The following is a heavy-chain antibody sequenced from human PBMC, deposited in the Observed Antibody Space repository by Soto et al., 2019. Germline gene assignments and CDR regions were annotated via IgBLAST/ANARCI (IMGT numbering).Heavy chain of an antibody. Sequence: QVQLVQSGAEVKKPGSSVKVSCKTSRATFNKYAFNWVRQAPGQGLEWMGWIIPIFSSRNYAEKFQGRVTITADDSTSTAYMELRSLRLEDTAVYYCARGETDLGVWGQGTTVTVSS. CDR2: IIPIFSSR. V-gene: IGHV1-69*01. CDR3: ARGETDLGV. J-gene: IGHJ6*02. CDR1: RATFNKYA. D-gene: IGHD2-21*02.